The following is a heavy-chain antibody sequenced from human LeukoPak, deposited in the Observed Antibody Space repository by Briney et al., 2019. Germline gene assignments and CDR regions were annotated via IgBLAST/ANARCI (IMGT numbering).Heavy chain of an antibody. CDR3: AKDDVWSGFLFDY. J-gene: IGHJ4*02. V-gene: IGHV3-30*02. D-gene: IGHD3-3*01. Sequence: PGGSLRLSCAASGFTFSSYGMHWVRQAPGKGLEGVAFIRYDGSNKYYADSVKGRFTISRDNSKNTLYLQMNSLRAEDTAVYYCAKDDVWSGFLFDYWGQGTLVTVSS. CDR1: GFTFSSYG. CDR2: IRYDGSNK.